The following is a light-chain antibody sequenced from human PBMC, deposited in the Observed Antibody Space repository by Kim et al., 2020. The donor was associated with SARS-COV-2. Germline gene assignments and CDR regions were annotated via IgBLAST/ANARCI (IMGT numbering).Light chain of an antibody. V-gene: IGKV3-11*01. Sequence: EIVLTQSLATLSLSPGESATLSCRASQSVTSYLAWYQQKPGQAPRLLIYDASNRATGIPARFSGSGSGTGFTLTISSLEPEDFAVYYCQQRSNWPPITFGQGTRLEIK. CDR1: QSVTSY. CDR3: QQRSNWPPIT. J-gene: IGKJ5*01. CDR2: DAS.